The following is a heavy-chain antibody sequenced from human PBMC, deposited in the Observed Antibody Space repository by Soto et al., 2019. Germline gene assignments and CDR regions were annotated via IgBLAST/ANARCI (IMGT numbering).Heavy chain of an antibody. D-gene: IGHD3-22*01. CDR2: IYGCDIT. CDR3: ARGNYYDSSGYYPYFGY. V-gene: IGHV3-53*01. Sequence: GGSLRLSCAASGFTVSTNSMSWVRQAQEKGLEWVSFIYGCDITHYADSVKGRFTISRDGSKNMFYLQMNSLRAEDTAVYYCARGNYYDSSGYYPYFGYWGQGT. J-gene: IGHJ4*02. CDR1: GFTVSTNS.